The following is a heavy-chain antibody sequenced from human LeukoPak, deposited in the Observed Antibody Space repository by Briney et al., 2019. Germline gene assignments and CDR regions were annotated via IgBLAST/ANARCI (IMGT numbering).Heavy chain of an antibody. CDR2: ISYDGSNK. Sequence: GGSLRLSCAASGFTFSSYGMHWVRKAPGKGLEWVAVISYDGSNKYYADSVKGRFTISRDNSKNTLYLQMNSLRAEDTAVYYCAKDEYCSSTSCYTGPIDYWGQGTLVTVSS. D-gene: IGHD2-2*01. V-gene: IGHV3-30*18. J-gene: IGHJ4*02. CDR3: AKDEYCSSTSCYTGPIDY. CDR1: GFTFSSYG.